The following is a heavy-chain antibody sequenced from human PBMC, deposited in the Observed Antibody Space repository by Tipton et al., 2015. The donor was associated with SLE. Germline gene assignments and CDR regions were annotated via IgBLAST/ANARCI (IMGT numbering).Heavy chain of an antibody. Sequence: SLRLSCAASGFTFSSYWMNWVRQAPGKGLEWVAVISYDGSNKYYADSVKGRFTISRDNSKNTLYLQMNSLRAEDTAVYYRARASGGSYLYFDYWGQGTLVTVSS. D-gene: IGHD1-26*01. CDR2: ISYDGSNK. CDR1: GFTFSSYW. CDR3: ARASGGSYLYFDY. V-gene: IGHV3-30-3*01. J-gene: IGHJ4*02.